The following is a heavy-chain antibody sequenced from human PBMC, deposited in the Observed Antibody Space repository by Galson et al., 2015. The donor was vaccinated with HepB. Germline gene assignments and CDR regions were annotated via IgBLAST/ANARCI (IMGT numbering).Heavy chain of an antibody. Sequence: SVKVSCKASGCTFTGYYMHWVRQAPGQGLEWMGWINPNSGGTNYAQKFQGWVTMTRDTSISTAYMELSRLRSDDTAVYYCARDLGQSPFGYSSGWYAPLVENYGMDVWGQGTTVTVSS. CDR1: GCTFTGYY. D-gene: IGHD6-19*01. J-gene: IGHJ6*02. CDR2: INPNSGGT. V-gene: IGHV1-2*04. CDR3: ARDLGQSPFGYSSGWYAPLVENYGMDV.